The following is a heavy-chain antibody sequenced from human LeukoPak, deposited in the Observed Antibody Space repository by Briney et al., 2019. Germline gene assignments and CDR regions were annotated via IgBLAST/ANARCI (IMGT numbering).Heavy chain of an antibody. J-gene: IGHJ4*02. CDR2: ISSSSSTI. D-gene: IGHD2-21*02. V-gene: IGHV3-48*01. CDR3: ARYTYCGGDCYPEDYFAY. Sequence: GGSLRLSCAASGFTFSSYSMDWVRQAPGKGLEWVSYISSSSSTIYYADSVKGRFTISRDNAKNSLFLQMNSLRAEDTAVYYCARYTYCGGDCYPEDYFAYWGQGTLVTVSS. CDR1: GFTFSSYS.